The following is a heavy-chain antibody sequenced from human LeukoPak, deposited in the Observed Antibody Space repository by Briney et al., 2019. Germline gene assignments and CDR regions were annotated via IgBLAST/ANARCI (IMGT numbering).Heavy chain of an antibody. J-gene: IGHJ4*02. CDR1: GFTFSSSA. CDR2: ISYIGDKM. CDR3: AKRTDSDYGDC. Sequence: GGSLRLSCAASGFTFSSSAMSWVRQAPGKGLEWVSAISYIGDKMYYADSVKGRFTISRDNSKNTLYLQMNSLRAEDTAVYYCAKRTDSDYGDCWGQGTLVTVPS. D-gene: IGHD2/OR15-2a*01. V-gene: IGHV3-23*01.